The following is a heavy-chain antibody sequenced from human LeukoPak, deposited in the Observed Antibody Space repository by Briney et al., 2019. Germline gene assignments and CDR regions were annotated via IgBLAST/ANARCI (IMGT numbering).Heavy chain of an antibody. D-gene: IGHD1-26*01. CDR1: GHSFTNHW. CDR3: ARRPYSGSPNWFDP. V-gene: IGHV5-51*01. CDR2: INLGDSET. J-gene: IGHJ5*02. Sequence: PGESLKISCEASGHSFTNHWPGWVRQMPGKGLEWMGIINLGDSETQYSPSFQGQVTISLDKSINTAYLQWRSLKASDTAMYYCARRPYSGSPNWFDPWGQGTLVTVSS.